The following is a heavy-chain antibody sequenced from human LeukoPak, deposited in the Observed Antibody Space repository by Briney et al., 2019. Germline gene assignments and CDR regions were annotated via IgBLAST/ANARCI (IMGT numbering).Heavy chain of an antibody. CDR3: ARGLGSGWYGLDY. D-gene: IGHD6-19*01. CDR2: INHSGST. V-gene: IGHV4-34*01. CDR1: GGSFSGYY. J-gene: IGHJ4*02. Sequence: PSETLSLTRAVYGGSFSGYYWSWIRQPPGKGLEWIGEINHSGSTNYNPSLKSRVTISVDTSKSQFSLKLSSVTAADTAVYYCARGLGSGWYGLDYWGQGTLVTVSS.